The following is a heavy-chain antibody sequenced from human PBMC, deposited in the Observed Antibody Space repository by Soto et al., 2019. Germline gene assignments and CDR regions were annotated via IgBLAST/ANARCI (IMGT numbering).Heavy chain of an antibody. D-gene: IGHD2-15*01. J-gene: IGHJ4*02. CDR2: IYPGDSYT. CDR3: ARVRASVSPPYSSDY. CDR1: GYSFTSFW. Sequence: PGESLKISCKGSGYSFTSFWIGWVRQMPGKGLEWMGLIYPGDSYTRYSPSFQGQVTISADKSISTAYLQWTSLEASDNAMYYCARVRASVSPPYSSDYWWPGLLGTLSS. V-gene: IGHV5-51*01.